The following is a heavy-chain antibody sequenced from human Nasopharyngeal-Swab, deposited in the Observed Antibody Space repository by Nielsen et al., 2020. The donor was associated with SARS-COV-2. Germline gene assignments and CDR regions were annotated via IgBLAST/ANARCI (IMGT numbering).Heavy chain of an antibody. D-gene: IGHD6-6*01. V-gene: IGHV4-59*01. CDR3: ARALGSIAARPRFDP. CDR2: IYYSGST. Sequence: WIRQPPGKGLEWIGYIYYSGSTNYNPSLKSRVTISVDTSKNQFSLKLSSVTAADTAVYYWARALGSIAARPRFDPWGQGTLVTVSS. J-gene: IGHJ5*02.